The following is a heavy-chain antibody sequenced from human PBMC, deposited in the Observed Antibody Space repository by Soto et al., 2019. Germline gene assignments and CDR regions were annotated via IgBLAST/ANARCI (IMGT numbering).Heavy chain of an antibody. D-gene: IGHD1-26*01. CDR3: AKDVVVGATTGLGDYYYYYGMDV. Sequence: PGGSLRLSCAASGFTFSSYGMHWVRQAPGNGLEWVAVISYDGSNKYYADSVKGRFTISRDNSKNTLYLQMNSLRAEDTAVYYCAKDVVVGATTGLGDYYYYYGMDVWGQGTTVTVSS. CDR1: GFTFSSYG. J-gene: IGHJ6*02. V-gene: IGHV3-30*18. CDR2: ISYDGSNK.